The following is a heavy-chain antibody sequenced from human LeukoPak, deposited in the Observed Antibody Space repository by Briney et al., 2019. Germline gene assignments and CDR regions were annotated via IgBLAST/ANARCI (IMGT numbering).Heavy chain of an antibody. J-gene: IGHJ4*02. CDR3: TSDPRIGRYFDS. V-gene: IGHV3-15*01. D-gene: IGHD1-26*01. CDR2: VKSRTDGGTT. CDR1: GFTFSNAW. Sequence: GGSLRLSCAASGFTFSNAWMNWVRQVPGKGLEWVGRVKSRTDGGTTDYAAPVKGRFTISRDDSETTLYLQMNSLKIEDTAVYYCTSDPRIGRYFDSWGQGTLVTVSS.